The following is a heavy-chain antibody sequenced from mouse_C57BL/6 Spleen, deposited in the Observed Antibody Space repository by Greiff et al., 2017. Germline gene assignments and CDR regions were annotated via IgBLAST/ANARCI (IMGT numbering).Heavy chain of an antibody. CDR1: GFTFTDYY. V-gene: IGHV7-3*01. D-gene: IGHD2-5*01. CDR2: IRNKANGYTT. CDR3: ARCAYRNYRYARDY. Sequence: EVQLVESGGGLVQPGGSLSLSCAASGFTFTDYYMSWVRQPPGKALEWLGFIRNKANGYTTEYSASVKGRFTISRANSQSILYLQMNALRAEDSATYYCARCAYRNYRYARDYWGKGTTVTVSS. J-gene: IGHJ4*01.